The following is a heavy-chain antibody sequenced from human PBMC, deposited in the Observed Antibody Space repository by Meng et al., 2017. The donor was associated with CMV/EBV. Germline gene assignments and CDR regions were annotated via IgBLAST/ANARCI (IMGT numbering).Heavy chain of an antibody. CDR3: AREGFDY. CDR1: AYTFTSYC. J-gene: IGHJ4*02. Sequence: VQLVLSGADVQKRVASAKVSSKASAYTFTSYCLMCVRQAPGQGLQCMGWISAYNGNTNYAQKLQGRVTMTTDTSTSTAYMELRSLRSDDTAVYYCAREGFDYWGQGTLVTVSS. CDR2: ISAYNGNT. V-gene: IGHV1-18*01.